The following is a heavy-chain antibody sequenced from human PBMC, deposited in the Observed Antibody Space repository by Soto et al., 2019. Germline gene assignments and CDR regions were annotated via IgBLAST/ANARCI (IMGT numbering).Heavy chain of an antibody. CDR1: GFSLTTSGVG. V-gene: IGHV2-5*02. CDR2: IYWDDDK. J-gene: IGHJ4*02. D-gene: IGHD3-3*01. Sequence: QITLNESGPTVVRPTEPLTLTCRFSGFSLTTSGVGVGWIRQSPGKAPEWLALIYWDDDKRYSTSLKSRHTITKDTTKNQVVLTVSDLDPTDTATYYCAHRVLRTVFGLVTTTAIYFDFWGQGTPVAVSS. CDR3: AHRVLRTVFGLVTTTAIYFDF.